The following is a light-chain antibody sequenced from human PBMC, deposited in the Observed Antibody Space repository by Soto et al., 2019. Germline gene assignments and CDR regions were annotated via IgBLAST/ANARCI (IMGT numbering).Light chain of an antibody. Sequence: DIQMTQPPSTLSASVGDRVSITCRASQSISNWLAWYQQKPGKAPKLLIYDASSLESVVPSRFSGSGSGTEFTLTISSLQPEDFATYYCQHYNIFSRTFGQGTKVDIK. V-gene: IGKV1-5*01. CDR2: DAS. CDR3: QHYNIFSRT. J-gene: IGKJ1*01. CDR1: QSISNW.